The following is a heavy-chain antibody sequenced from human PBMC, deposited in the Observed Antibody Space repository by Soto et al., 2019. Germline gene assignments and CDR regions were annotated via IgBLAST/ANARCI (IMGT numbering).Heavy chain of an antibody. V-gene: IGHV4-4*02. CDR3: AREGIAAAGTFIGAFDI. J-gene: IGHJ3*02. CDR2: IYHSGST. CDR1: GGSISSSNW. Sequence: TLSLTCAVSGGSISSSNWWSWVRQPPGKGLEWIGEIYHSGSTNYNPSLKSRVTISVDKSKNQFSLKLSSVTAADTAVYYCAREGIAAAGTFIGAFDIWGQGTMVTVSS. D-gene: IGHD6-13*01.